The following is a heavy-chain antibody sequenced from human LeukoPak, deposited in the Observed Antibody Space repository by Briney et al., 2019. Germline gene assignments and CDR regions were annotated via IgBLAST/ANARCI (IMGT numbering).Heavy chain of an antibody. CDR1: GFTFSSYW. D-gene: IGHD2-2*03. CDR2: IKKDGGEK. J-gene: IGHJ6*03. V-gene: IGHV3-7*01. Sequence: GGSLRLSCAASGFTFSSYWMSGVRQAPGKGLEWVANIKKDGGEKYYVDSVKGRFTISRDNAKNSLYLQMNSLRAEDTAVYYCARSGYCSSTSCMGYYYYYYMDVWGKGTTVTVSS. CDR3: ARSGYCSSTSCMGYYYYYYMDV.